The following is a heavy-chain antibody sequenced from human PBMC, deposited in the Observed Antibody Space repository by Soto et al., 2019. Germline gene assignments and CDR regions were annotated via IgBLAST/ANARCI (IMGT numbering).Heavy chain of an antibody. CDR1: GYTFTSYA. D-gene: IGHD3-10*01. V-gene: IGHV1-3*01. Sequence: QVQLVQSGAEVKKPGASVKVSCKASGYTFTSYAMHWVRQAPGQRLEWMGWINAGNGNTKYSQKFQGRVTITRDTSASTAYMELSSLRSEDTAVYYCARDKYGSGSYYEVPLDYWGQGTLVTVSS. CDR2: INAGNGNT. CDR3: ARDKYGSGSYYEVPLDY. J-gene: IGHJ4*02.